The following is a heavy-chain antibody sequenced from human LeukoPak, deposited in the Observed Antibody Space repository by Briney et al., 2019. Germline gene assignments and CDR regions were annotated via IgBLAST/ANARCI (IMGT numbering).Heavy chain of an antibody. D-gene: IGHD2-15*01. Sequence: GGSLRLSCAASGFTFDDYAMHWVRQAPGKGLEWVSGISWNSGSIGYADSVKGRFTISRDNAKNSLYLQMNSLRAEDTALYYCAKDLKSGYCSGGSCYQPFDYWGQGTLVTVSS. V-gene: IGHV3-9*01. CDR2: ISWNSGSI. CDR3: AKDLKSGYCSGGSCYQPFDY. CDR1: GFTFDDYA. J-gene: IGHJ4*02.